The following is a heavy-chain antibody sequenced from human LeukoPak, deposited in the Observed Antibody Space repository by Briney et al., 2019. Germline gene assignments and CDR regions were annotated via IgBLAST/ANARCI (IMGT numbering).Heavy chain of an antibody. V-gene: IGHV3-7*01. CDR2: IKQDGSEK. Sequence: GGSLRPSCAASGFTFSSYWMSWVRQAPGKGLEWVANIKQDGSEKYYVDSVKGRFTISRDNAKNTLYLQMNSLRAEDTAVYYCAKDRGGYSSGWYDYWGQGTLVTVSS. CDR1: GFTFSSYW. J-gene: IGHJ4*02. CDR3: AKDRGGYSSGWYDY. D-gene: IGHD6-19*01.